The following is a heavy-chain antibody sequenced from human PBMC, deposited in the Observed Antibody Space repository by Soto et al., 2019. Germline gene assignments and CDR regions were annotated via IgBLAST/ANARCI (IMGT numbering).Heavy chain of an antibody. CDR1: GFTFDNYG. CDR3: ARGPTVTSNYWFFDL. J-gene: IGHJ2*01. CDR2: LNWNGGST. V-gene: IGHV3-20*01. Sequence: EVQLVESGGGVVRPGGSLRLSCAASGFTFDNYGMSWVRQAPGKGLEWVSGLNWNGGSTYYADSVQGRFTISRDNAKNSLYLQMNSLRAGDTALYHCARGPTVTSNYWFFDLWGRGTLVTVSS. D-gene: IGHD4-17*01.